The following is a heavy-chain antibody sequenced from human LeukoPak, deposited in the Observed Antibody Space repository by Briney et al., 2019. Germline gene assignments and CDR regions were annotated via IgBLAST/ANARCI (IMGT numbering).Heavy chain of an antibody. J-gene: IGHJ5*02. CDR2: INPNSGNT. Sequence: GASVKVSCKASGYTFTSYDINWVRQATGQGLEWMGWINPNSGNTGYAQKFQGRVTITRNTSISTAYMELSSLRSEDTAVYYCARGDSGWYRGAGFDPWGQGTLVTVSS. D-gene: IGHD6-19*01. V-gene: IGHV1-8*03. CDR3: ARGDSGWYRGAGFDP. CDR1: GYTFTSYD.